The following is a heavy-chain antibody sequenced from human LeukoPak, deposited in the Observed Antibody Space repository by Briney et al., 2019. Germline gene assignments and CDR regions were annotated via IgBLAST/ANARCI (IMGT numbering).Heavy chain of an antibody. J-gene: IGHJ4*02. CDR2: IYTSGST. V-gene: IGHV4-61*02. Sequence: SQTLSLTCTVSGGSISSGSYYWSWIRQPAGKGLEWIGRIYTSGSTNYNPSLKSRVTISVDTSKNQFSLKLSSVTAADTAVYYCARGYYGSRSFDYWGQGTLVTVSS. CDR3: ARGYYGSRSFDY. D-gene: IGHD3-10*01. CDR1: GGSISSGSYY.